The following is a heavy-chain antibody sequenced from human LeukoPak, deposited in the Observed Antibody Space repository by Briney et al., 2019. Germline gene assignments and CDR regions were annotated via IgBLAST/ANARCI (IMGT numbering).Heavy chain of an antibody. D-gene: IGHD6-19*01. CDR3: AKTRGPRLVLS. CDR2: IYYSGST. J-gene: IGHJ4*02. Sequence: PSETLSLTCTVSGGSISGSSYYWGWIRQPPWKGLEWIGSIYYSGSTYYNPSLKSRVTISVDTSKNQFFLKLSSVTAAGTAVYYCAKTRGPRLVLSWGQGTLVTVSS. V-gene: IGHV4-39*01. CDR1: GGSISGSSYY.